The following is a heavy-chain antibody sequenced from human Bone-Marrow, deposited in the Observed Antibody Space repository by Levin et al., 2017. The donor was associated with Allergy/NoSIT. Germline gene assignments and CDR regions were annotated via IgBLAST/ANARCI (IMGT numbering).Heavy chain of an antibody. J-gene: IGHJ4*02. Sequence: RSGGSLRLSCAASGFTFDDYAMHWVRQAPGRGLEWVSGISWNGGDILYAASVRGRFTISRDNVKNSLYLQMNSLRPQDTAFYFCAKAESTGISKWEAKDFWGQGTLVSVSS. V-gene: IGHV3-9*01. D-gene: IGHD1-26*01. CDR1: GFTFDDYA. CDR2: ISWNGGDI. CDR3: AKAESTGISKWEAKDF.